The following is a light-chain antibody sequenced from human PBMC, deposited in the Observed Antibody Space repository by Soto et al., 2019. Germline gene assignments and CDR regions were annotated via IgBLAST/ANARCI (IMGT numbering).Light chain of an antibody. V-gene: IGLV2-11*01. J-gene: IGLJ2*01. CDR1: SSDVGGYDY. CDR3: CSYAGSQTLI. CDR2: DVT. Sequence: QSVLTQPRSVSGSPGQSDTISCAGTSSDVGGYDYVSWYQQHPDKVPKILIFDVTKRPSGVPARFTGSKSGNTASLTISGLQADDEADYYCCSYAGSQTLIFGGGTKLTVL.